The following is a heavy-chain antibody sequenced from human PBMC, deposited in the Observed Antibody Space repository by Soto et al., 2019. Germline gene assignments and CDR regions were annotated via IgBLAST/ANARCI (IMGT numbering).Heavy chain of an antibody. D-gene: IGHD3-16*01. CDR3: AKELGAHDAFDV. Sequence: EVQLMESGVGLVQPGGSLRLSCVASGFTVSNNYMSWVRQAPRKGLEWVSVIYSGGSTYHADSVKGRFTISRDNSKNTLYLQMNSLRVEDTAVYYCAKELGAHDAFDVWGQGTMVTVSS. CDR1: GFTVSNNY. J-gene: IGHJ3*01. CDR2: IYSGGST. V-gene: IGHV3-66*01.